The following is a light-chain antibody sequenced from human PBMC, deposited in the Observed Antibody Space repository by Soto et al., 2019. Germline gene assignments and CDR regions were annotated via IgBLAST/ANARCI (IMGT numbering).Light chain of an antibody. CDR3: QSYDSSLGGNYV. CDR2: GST. V-gene: IGLV1-40*01. CDR1: SSNIGAGYD. Sequence: QSVLAQPPSVSGAPGQRVTISCTWSSSNIGAGYDAHWFQQVPGTAPKLLIYGSTNRPSGVPDRISGSKSGTSASLAITGLQAEDEADYYCQSYDSSLGGNYVFGTGTKVTVL. J-gene: IGLJ1*01.